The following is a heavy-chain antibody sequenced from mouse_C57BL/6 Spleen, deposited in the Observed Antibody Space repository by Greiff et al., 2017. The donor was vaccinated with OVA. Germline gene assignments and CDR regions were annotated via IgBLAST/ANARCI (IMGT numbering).Heavy chain of an antibody. CDR2: INPNNGGT. CDR1: GYTFTDYY. Sequence: EVQLQQSGPELVKPGASVKISCKASGYTFTDYYMNWVKQSHGKSLEWIGDINPNNGGTSYNQKFKGKATLTVDKSSSTAYMELRSLTSEDSAVYDCARWYYGSSYGFAYWGQGTLVTVSA. J-gene: IGHJ3*01. V-gene: IGHV1-26*01. CDR3: ARWYYGSSYGFAY. D-gene: IGHD1-1*01.